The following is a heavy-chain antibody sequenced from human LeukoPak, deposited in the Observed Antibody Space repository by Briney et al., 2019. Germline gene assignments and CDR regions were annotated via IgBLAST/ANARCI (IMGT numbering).Heavy chain of an antibody. D-gene: IGHD3-10*01. CDR2: IYYSGST. V-gene: IGHV4-61*01. CDR1: GVSVSSGSYF. Sequence: PSETLSLTCSVSGVSVSSGSYFWSWIRQPPGKGLEWIGYIYYSGSTNYNPSLKSRLTISVDTSKNQFSLKLSSVTAADTAVYYCAREYPLYGSGSIDYWGQGTLVTVSS. CDR3: AREYPLYGSGSIDY. J-gene: IGHJ4*02.